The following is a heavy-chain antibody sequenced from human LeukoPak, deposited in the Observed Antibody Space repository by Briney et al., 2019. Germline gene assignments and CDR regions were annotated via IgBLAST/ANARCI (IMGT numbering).Heavy chain of an antibody. V-gene: IGHV3-23*01. J-gene: IGHJ4*02. Sequence: RAGGSLRLSCAASGFTFSSYAMSWVRQAPGKGLEWVSTISHSDGTTYYTDSVKGRFTIFRDNSKNTLSLQMNSLRAEDTAVYYCAKVRVASYYFDYWGQGALVTVSS. D-gene: IGHD2-15*01. CDR1: GFTFSSYA. CDR3: AKVRVASYYFDY. CDR2: ISHSDGTT.